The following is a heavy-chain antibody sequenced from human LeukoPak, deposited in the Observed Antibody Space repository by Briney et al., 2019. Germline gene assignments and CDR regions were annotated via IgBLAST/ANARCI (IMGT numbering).Heavy chain of an antibody. CDR1: GGSFSVYY. CDR2: INHSGST. V-gene: IGHV4-34*01. D-gene: IGHD1-14*01. CDR3: TSQTVARWFDP. Sequence: SETLSLTCAVYGGSFSVYYWSWIRQPPGKGLEWIGEINHSGSTNYNPSLKTRVTISVDTSKNQFSLKLSSVTAADTAVYYCTSQTVARWFDPWGQGTLVTVSS. J-gene: IGHJ5*02.